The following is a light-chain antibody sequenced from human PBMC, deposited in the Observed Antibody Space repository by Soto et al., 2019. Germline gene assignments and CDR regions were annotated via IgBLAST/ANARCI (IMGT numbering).Light chain of an antibody. CDR1: SSDIGYYDY. J-gene: IGLJ1*01. V-gene: IGLV2-14*01. CDR2: EVN. CDR3: SSHSSSSAYYV. Sequence: QSALTQPASVSGSPGQSITISCTGTSSDIGYYDYVSWYQHHSGKAPKLIIYEVNNRPSGVSNRFSGSKSVNTASLTIPGLQAEDEADYYCSSHSSSSAYYVFGTGTKVTVL.